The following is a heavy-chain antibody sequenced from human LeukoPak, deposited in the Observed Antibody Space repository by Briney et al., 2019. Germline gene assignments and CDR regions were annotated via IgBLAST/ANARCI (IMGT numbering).Heavy chain of an antibody. J-gene: IGHJ4*02. Sequence: PGGSLRLSCAASGFSSSDYFMNWIRQAPGKGLEWVSYISTSGNAIFYADSVKGRFTISRDKAKNLLYLQMNSLRAEDTAVYYCARSLYSNYYFEYWGQGTLVTVSS. CDR3: ARSLYSNYYFEY. CDR1: GFSSSDYF. V-gene: IGHV3-11*01. CDR2: ISTSGNAI. D-gene: IGHD4-11*01.